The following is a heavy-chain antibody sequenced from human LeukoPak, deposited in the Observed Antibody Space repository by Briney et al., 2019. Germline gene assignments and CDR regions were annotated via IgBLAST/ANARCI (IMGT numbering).Heavy chain of an antibody. Sequence: PSETLSLTCTVSGGSISSGDYYWSWIRQPPGKGLEWIGYIYYSGSTYYNPSLKSRVTISVDTSKNQFSLKLSSVTAADTAVYYCATGIRSGVVAANDAFDIWGQGTMVTVSS. J-gene: IGHJ3*02. V-gene: IGHV4-30-4*01. CDR3: ATGIRSGVVAANDAFDI. CDR1: GGSISSGDYY. CDR2: IYYSGST. D-gene: IGHD2-15*01.